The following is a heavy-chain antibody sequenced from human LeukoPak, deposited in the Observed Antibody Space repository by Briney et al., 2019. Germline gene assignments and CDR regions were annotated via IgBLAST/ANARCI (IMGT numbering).Heavy chain of an antibody. CDR2: IIPILGIA. CDR1: GGTFSSYA. D-gene: IGHD3-22*01. V-gene: IGHV1-69*04. CDR3: ARGGGYLFY. Sequence: SVKVSCKASGGTFSSYAISWVRQAPGQGLEWMGRIIPILGIANYAQKFQGRATITADKSTSTAYMELSSLRSEGTAVYYCARGGGYLFYWGQGTLVTVSS. J-gene: IGHJ4*02.